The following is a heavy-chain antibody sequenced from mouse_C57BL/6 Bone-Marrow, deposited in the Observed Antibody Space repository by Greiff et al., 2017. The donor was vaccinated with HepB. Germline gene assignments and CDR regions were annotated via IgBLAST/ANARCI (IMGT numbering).Heavy chain of an antibody. J-gene: IGHJ2*01. CDR2: INPSSGYT. Sequence: QVQLQQSGAELARPGASVKMSCKASGYTFTSYTMHWVKQRPGQGLEWIGYINPSSGYTKYNQKFKDKATLTADKSSSTAYMQLSSLTSEDSAVYYCAKGAGWGFDYWGQGTTLTVSS. V-gene: IGHV1-4*01. CDR3: AKGAGWGFDY. D-gene: IGHD1-2*01. CDR1: GYTFTSYT.